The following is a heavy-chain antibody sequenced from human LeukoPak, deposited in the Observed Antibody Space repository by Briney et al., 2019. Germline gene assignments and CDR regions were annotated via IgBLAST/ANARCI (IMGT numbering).Heavy chain of an antibody. J-gene: IGHJ4*02. CDR3: ARSIVGASPFDY. V-gene: IGHV2-70*11. CDR2: IDWDDDK. CDR1: GFSLSTSGMC. Sequence: SGPTLVNPTQPLTLTCTFSGFSLSTSGMCVSWIRQPPGKALEWLARIDWDDDKYYSTSLKTRLTISKDTSKNQVVLTMTNMDPVDTATYYCARSIVGASPFDYWGQGTLVTVSS. D-gene: IGHD1-26*01.